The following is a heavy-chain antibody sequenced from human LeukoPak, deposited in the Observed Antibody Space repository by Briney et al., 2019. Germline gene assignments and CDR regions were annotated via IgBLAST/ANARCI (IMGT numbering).Heavy chain of an antibody. Sequence: SETLSLTCTVSGGSISSYYWGWIRQPPGKGLEWIGEIYHSGSTNYNPSLKSRVTISVDKSKNQFSLKLSSVTAADTAVYYCARTDYYGSGSLPYWGQGTLVTVSS. CDR3: ARTDYYGSGSLPY. CDR2: IYHSGST. V-gene: IGHV4-59*12. J-gene: IGHJ4*02. D-gene: IGHD3-10*01. CDR1: GGSISSYY.